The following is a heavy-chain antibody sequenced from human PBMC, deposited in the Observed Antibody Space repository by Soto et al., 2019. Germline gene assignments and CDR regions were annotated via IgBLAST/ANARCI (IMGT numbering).Heavy chain of an antibody. J-gene: IGHJ3*02. CDR3: AREGLYGSIQDNTLDI. D-gene: IGHD6-19*01. CDR1: GYTFNRHD. CDR2: MNPNSGNT. V-gene: IGHV1-8*01. Sequence: QVQLVQSGAEVKRSGASVRISCKAYGYTFNRHDINWVRQATGQGPEWIGWMNPNSGNTGYAQKFQGRVTMTRDSSITTAYMDLSSLTSEDTAIYYCAREGLYGSIQDNTLDIWGQGTMVSVSS.